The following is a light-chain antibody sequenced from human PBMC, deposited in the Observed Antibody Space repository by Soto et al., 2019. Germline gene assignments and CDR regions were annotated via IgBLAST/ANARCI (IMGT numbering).Light chain of an antibody. J-gene: IGKJ2*01. CDR3: QQYNNWPPEYT. CDR2: GAS. V-gene: IGKV3-15*01. Sequence: EIVMTQSPATLSVSPGERATLSCRASQSVSSNLAWHQQKPGQAPRLLIYGASTRASGIPARFSGSGSGTEFTLTISSPQPEDSAVYYCQQYNNWPPEYTFGQGTKLEIK. CDR1: QSVSSN.